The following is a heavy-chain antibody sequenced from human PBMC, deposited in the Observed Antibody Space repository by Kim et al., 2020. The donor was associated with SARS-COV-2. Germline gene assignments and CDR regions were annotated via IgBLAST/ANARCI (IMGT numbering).Heavy chain of an antibody. D-gene: IGHD6-13*01. J-gene: IGHJ6*02. CDR3: AKFWSSWKSYYYYGMDV. CDR1: GFTFSSYG. CDR2: IWYDGSNK. V-gene: IGHV3-33*06. Sequence: GGSLRLSCAASGFTFSSYGMHWVRQAPGKGLEWVAVIWYDGSNKYYADSVKGRFTISRDNSKNTLYLQMNSLRAEDTAVYYCAKFWSSWKSYYYYGMDVWGQGTTVTVSS.